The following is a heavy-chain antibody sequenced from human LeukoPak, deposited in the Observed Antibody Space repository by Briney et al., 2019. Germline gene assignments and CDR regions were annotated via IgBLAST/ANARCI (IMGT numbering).Heavy chain of an antibody. V-gene: IGHV4-59*01. D-gene: IGHD6-13*01. CDR3: ARGEFIAAVGLDY. Sequence: GSLRLSCAASGFTFSSYSMNWVRQAPRKGLEWIGYVYHSGTTNYNPSLKSRVTISVNPSQDQFPLKLNSLTAADTAVYYCARGEFIAAVGLDYWGQGTLVTVSS. CDR2: VYHSGTT. J-gene: IGHJ4*02. CDR1: GFTFSSYS.